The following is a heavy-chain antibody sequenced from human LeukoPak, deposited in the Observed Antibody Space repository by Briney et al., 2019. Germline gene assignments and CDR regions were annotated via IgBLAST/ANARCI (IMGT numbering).Heavy chain of an antibody. Sequence: GGSLRLSCAVSGLIFSSYGMHWVRQAPGKGLEWVAFIRYDGSNKYYADSVKGRFTISRDNSKNTLYMQMNSLRAEDTAVYYCVKDSKRWKTYYYESGSHYFDYWGQGTLVTVSS. V-gene: IGHV3-30*02. CDR2: IRYDGSNK. CDR3: VKDSKRWKTYYYESGSHYFDY. J-gene: IGHJ4*02. D-gene: IGHD3-10*01. CDR1: GLIFSSYG.